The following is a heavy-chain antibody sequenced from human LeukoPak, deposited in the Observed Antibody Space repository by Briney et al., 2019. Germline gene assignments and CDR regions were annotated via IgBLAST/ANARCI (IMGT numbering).Heavy chain of an antibody. CDR3: ASSLLGVSP. D-gene: IGHD3-3*01. Sequence: GGSLRLSCAVSGFTFRNYWMYWVRQAPGEALVLVSRISGDGSTTTYADTVKGRFTISRDNAKNTLYLQMNSLRADDTAVYYCASSLLGVSPWGQGTLVTVSS. V-gene: IGHV3-74*01. CDR2: ISGDGSTT. J-gene: IGHJ4*02. CDR1: GFTFRNYW.